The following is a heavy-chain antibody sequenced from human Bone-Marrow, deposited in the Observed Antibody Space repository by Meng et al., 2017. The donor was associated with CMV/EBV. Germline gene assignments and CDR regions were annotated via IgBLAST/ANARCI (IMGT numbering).Heavy chain of an antibody. J-gene: IGHJ4*02. Sequence: GESLKISCAASGSTFDTHGMHWVRQAPGKGLEWVAFIRHDGTTKFYGDSVKGLFTISRDNSKNTLYLQMNSLRAVETAVYYCAKDQLLFGGPNAYFDDWGQGTLVTVSS. CDR3: AKDQLLFGGPNAYFDD. CDR2: IRHDGTTK. CDR1: GSTFDTHG. V-gene: IGHV3-30*02. D-gene: IGHD3-16*01.